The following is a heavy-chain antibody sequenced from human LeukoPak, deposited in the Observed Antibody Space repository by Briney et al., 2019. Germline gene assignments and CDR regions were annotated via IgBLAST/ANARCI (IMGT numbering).Heavy chain of an antibody. D-gene: IGHD6-13*01. CDR1: VYTFTDYY. CDR2: INPNTGGT. V-gene: IGHV1-2*02. CDR3: ARVRIGQQLDKYYYYAMDV. J-gene: IGHJ6*02. Sequence: GASVNVSCKASVYTFTDYYMLWVRQAPGHGLEWMGWINPNTGGTNFAQKFQGRVTMTTDTSISTAYMEVSRLRSDDTAVYYCARVRIGQQLDKYYYYAMDVWGQGTTVTVSS.